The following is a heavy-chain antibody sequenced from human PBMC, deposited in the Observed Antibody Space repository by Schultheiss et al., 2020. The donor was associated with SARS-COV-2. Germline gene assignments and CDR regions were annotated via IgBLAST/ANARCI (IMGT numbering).Heavy chain of an antibody. Sequence: GESLKISCAASGFTFSSYAMHWVRQAPGKGLEWVAVISYDGSNKYYADSVKGRFTISRDNSKNTLYLQMNSLRAEDTAVYYCAAASPIPTSWFDPWGQGTLVTVSS. D-gene: IGHD2-21*01. CDR2: ISYDGSNK. CDR1: GFTFSSYA. CDR3: AAASPIPTSWFDP. V-gene: IGHV3-30*04. J-gene: IGHJ5*02.